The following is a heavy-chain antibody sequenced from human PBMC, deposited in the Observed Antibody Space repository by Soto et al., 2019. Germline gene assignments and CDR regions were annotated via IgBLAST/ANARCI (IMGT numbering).Heavy chain of an antibody. CDR1: GGSISSYY. D-gene: IGHD4-4*01. Sequence: SETLSLTCTISGGSISSYYWSWIRQTPGKRLEWIGYVYFSGSTNYTPSLKSRVLISIDTSRNQFSLMLNTVTAADAAVDYCTRDLDIGNSGSGQSNVWGQGNLVTVSS. V-gene: IGHV4-59*01. CDR3: TRDLDIGNSGSGQSNV. J-gene: IGHJ4*01. CDR2: VYFSGST.